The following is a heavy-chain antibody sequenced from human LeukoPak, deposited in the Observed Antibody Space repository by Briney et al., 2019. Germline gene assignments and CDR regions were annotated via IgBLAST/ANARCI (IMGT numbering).Heavy chain of an antibody. Sequence: GSLRLSCAASGFTFGVHWISWIRQPPGKGLEWIGEINHSGSTYYNPSLKNRVTISVDTSKNQFSLKLSSVTAADTAVYYCARQTAGQQLVVYYYYYYMDVWGKGTTVTISS. CDR1: GFTFGVHW. CDR3: ARQTAGQQLVVYYYYYYMDV. V-gene: IGHV4-34*01. CDR2: INHSGST. J-gene: IGHJ6*03. D-gene: IGHD6-13*01.